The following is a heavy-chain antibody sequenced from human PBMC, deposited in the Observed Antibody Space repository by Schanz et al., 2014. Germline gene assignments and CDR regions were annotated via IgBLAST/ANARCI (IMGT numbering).Heavy chain of an antibody. Sequence: QVQLQQWGAGLLKPSETLSLTCGVFGGSFSGYYWSWIRQPPGKGLEWIGEIYHTGGTNYNPSLKSRVTIAIDTSKNQFSLKLNTVTAADTAVYYYARGNNFDYGDGCFNYYYCCMDVWGKGTTVTVSS. V-gene: IGHV4-34*01. CDR2: IYHTGGT. J-gene: IGHJ6*03. D-gene: IGHD4-17*01. CDR1: GGSFSGYY. CDR3: ARGNNFDYGDGCFNYYYCCMDV.